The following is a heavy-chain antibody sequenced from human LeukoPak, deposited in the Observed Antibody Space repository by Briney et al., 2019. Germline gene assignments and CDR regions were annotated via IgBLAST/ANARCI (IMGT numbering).Heavy chain of an antibody. J-gene: IGHJ6*02. CDR3: ARGFLDMDV. CDR1: GFTFSSYW. D-gene: IGHD2/OR15-2a*01. Sequence: PGRSLRLSCAASGFTFSSYWMHWVRQAPGKGLEWVANIKKDGSEKNYVDSVKGRFTISRDNARNSLYLQMNSLRAEDTAVYYCARGFLDMDVWGQGTTVTVSS. V-gene: IGHV3-7*01. CDR2: IKKDGSEK.